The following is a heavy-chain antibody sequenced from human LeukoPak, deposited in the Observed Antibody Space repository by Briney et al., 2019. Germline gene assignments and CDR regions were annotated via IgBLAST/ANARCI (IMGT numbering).Heavy chain of an antibody. CDR1: GFTFSSYE. V-gene: IGHV3-48*03. D-gene: IGHD1-14*01. CDR2: ISSSGSTI. J-gene: IGHJ6*03. CDR3: ARDPEEFRYYYYMDV. Sequence: GGSLRLSCAASGFTFSSYEMNWVRQAPGKGLEWVSYISSSGSTIYYADSVKGQFTISRDNAKNSLYLQMNSLRAEDTAVYYCARDPEEFRYYYYMDVWGKGTTVTISS.